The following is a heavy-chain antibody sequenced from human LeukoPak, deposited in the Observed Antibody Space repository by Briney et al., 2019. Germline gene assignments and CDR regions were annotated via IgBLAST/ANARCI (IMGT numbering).Heavy chain of an antibody. CDR1: GDSISSGDYY. D-gene: IGHD1-14*01. J-gene: IGHJ3*02. Sequence: SETLSLTCTVSGDSISSGDYYWSWIRQPPGRGLEWVGYIYHSETTHYNPSLRSRVTILLDVSENQFSLKLASVTAADTAAYYCARYRNEALFAFDIWGQGTMVTVSS. CDR2: IYHSETT. CDR3: ARYRNEALFAFDI. V-gene: IGHV4-30-4*08.